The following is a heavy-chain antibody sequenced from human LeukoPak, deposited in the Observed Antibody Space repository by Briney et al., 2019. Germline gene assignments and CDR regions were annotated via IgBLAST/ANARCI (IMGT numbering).Heavy chain of an antibody. CDR1: GGTFTSYD. D-gene: IGHD3-22*01. Sequence: ASVKVSCKASGGTFTSYDINWVRQATGQGLEWMGWMNPNSGNTGYAQKFQGRVTMTRNTSISTAYMELSSLRSEDTAVYYCARGPFRYYDSSGYLDAFDIWGQGTMVTVSS. CDR3: ARGPFRYYDSSGYLDAFDI. J-gene: IGHJ3*02. CDR2: MNPNSGNT. V-gene: IGHV1-8*01.